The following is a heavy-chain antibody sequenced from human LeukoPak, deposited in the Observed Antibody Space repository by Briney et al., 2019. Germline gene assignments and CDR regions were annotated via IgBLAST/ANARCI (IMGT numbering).Heavy chain of an antibody. D-gene: IGHD1-26*01. CDR1: GGSISSGDYY. CDR2: IYYSGST. CDR3: AIGGIVGATSQGDFDY. V-gene: IGHV4-30-4*02. J-gene: IGHJ4*02. Sequence: SETLSLTCTVSGGSISSGDYYWSWIRQPPGKGLEWIGYIYYSGSTYYNPSLKSRVTISVDTSKNQFSLKLSSVTAADTAVYYCAIGGIVGATSQGDFDYWGQGTLVTVSS.